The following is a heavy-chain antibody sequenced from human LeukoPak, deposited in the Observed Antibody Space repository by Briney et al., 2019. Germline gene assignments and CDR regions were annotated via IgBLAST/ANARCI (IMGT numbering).Heavy chain of an antibody. CDR1: GGTFSTYA. CDR3: ARDLGYCSGGSCYARGSWFDP. J-gene: IGHJ5*02. Sequence: ASVKVSSKASGGTFSTYAISWVRQAPGQGLEWMGGIIPIFGTANYAQKFQGRVTITADESTSTAYMELSSLRSEDTAVYYCARDLGYCSGGSCYARGSWFDPWGQGTLVTVSS. CDR2: IIPIFGTA. D-gene: IGHD2-15*01. V-gene: IGHV1-69*13.